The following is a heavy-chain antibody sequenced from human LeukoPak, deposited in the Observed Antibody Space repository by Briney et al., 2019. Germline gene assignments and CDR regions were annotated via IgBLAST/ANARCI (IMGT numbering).Heavy chain of an antibody. CDR3: ARHDYDSSGYCDY. D-gene: IGHD3-22*01. CDR2: IDPSDSYT. Sequence: GESLKISCKGSGYSFTSYWISWVRQMPGKGLEWMGRIDPSDSYTNYSPSFQGHVTISADKSISTAYLQWSSLEASDTAMYYCARHDYDSSGYCDYWGQGTLVTVSS. V-gene: IGHV5-10-1*01. J-gene: IGHJ4*02. CDR1: GYSFTSYW.